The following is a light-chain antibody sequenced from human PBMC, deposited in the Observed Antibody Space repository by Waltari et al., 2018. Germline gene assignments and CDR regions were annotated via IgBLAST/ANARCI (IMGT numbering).Light chain of an antibody. Sequence: NFILTQPPSVSASPGKTVTISCTRSSGGIANNYVQWYQQRPGSVPSTVIFEDEQRPCGVPDRFSGCSDSSSDSASLTISDLRAEDEADYYCQSSDSTDVVFGGGTKLTVL. CDR2: EDE. CDR3: QSSDSTDVV. CDR1: SGGIANNY. J-gene: IGLJ2*01. V-gene: IGLV6-57*03.